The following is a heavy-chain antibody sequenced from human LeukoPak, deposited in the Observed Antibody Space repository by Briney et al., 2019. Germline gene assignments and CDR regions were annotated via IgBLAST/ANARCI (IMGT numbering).Heavy chain of an antibody. D-gene: IGHD7-27*01. Sequence: PSETLSLTCAVYGGSFSGYYWSWLRQPPGKGLEWIGEINHSGSTNYNPSLKSRVTISVDTSKNQFSLKLSSVTAADTAVYYCARGLTGVFYYYYMDVWGKGTTVTVSS. V-gene: IGHV4-34*01. CDR2: INHSGST. J-gene: IGHJ6*03. CDR3: ARGLTGVFYYYYMDV. CDR1: GGSFSGYY.